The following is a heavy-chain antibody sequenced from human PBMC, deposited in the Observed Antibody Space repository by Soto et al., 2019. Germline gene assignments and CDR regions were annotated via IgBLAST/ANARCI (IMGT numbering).Heavy chain of an antibody. Sequence: ASVKVSCKASGYTFTGYYMHWVRQAPGQGLEWMGWINPNIGGTNYAQNFQVWVTMTRDTSISTAYMELSRLRSDDTAVYYCARGLPTGGDTIFGVVIIRSWFDPWGQGTLVTVSS. CDR2: INPNIGGT. CDR1: GYTFTGYY. V-gene: IGHV1-2*04. J-gene: IGHJ5*02. D-gene: IGHD3-3*01. CDR3: ARGLPTGGDTIFGVVIIRSWFDP.